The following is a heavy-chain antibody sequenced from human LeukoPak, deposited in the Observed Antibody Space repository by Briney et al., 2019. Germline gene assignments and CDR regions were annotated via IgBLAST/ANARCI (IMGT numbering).Heavy chain of an antibody. CDR3: VKGLRFLEWLSSFDY. V-gene: IGHV3-23*01. CDR1: GFPFSSYA. J-gene: IGHJ4*02. Sequence: GGSLRLSYAASGFPFSSYAMNWLRQAPGKGLEWVSAISVSGGSTYYADSVKGRFTISRDNSKNTLYLQMNSLRAEDTALYYCVKGLRFLEWLSSFDYWGQGTLVTVSS. CDR2: ISVSGGST. D-gene: IGHD3-3*01.